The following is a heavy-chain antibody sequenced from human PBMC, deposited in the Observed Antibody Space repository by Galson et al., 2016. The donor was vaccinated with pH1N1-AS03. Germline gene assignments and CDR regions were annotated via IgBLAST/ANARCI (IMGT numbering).Heavy chain of an antibody. J-gene: IGHJ1*01. V-gene: IGHV3-66*01. CDR1: GFTVSSNY. D-gene: IGHD3-22*01. CDR2: IYRSGST. Sequence: SLRLSCAVSGFTVSSNYMTWVRQAPGKGLEWVSIIYRSGSTYYRDSVKGRFTISRDNSENTLYLQMNSPRAGDTAVYYCARGDYYDSSGLQHWGQGTLVTVSS. CDR3: ARGDYYDSSGLQH.